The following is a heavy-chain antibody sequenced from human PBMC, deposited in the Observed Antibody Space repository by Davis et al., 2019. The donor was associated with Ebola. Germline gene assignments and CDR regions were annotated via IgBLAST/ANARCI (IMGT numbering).Heavy chain of an antibody. Sequence: ASVKVSCKASGYTFTSYAMHWVRQAPGQRLEWMGWINAGNSNTKYSQKFQGRVTITRDTSASTAYMELSSLRSEDTAVYYCARAIRFLEWLLPDWGQGTLVTVSS. D-gene: IGHD3-3*01. CDR3: ARAIRFLEWLLPD. CDR2: INAGNSNT. V-gene: IGHV1-3*01. J-gene: IGHJ4*02. CDR1: GYTFTSYA.